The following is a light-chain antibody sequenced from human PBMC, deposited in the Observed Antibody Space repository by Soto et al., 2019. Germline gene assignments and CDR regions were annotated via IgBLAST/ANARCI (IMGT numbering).Light chain of an antibody. CDR2: EVN. CDR3: ISYSIGTAYL. J-gene: IGLJ1*01. V-gene: IGLV2-14*01. Sequence: QSALPQPASVSGSPGQSITISCTGTSSDVGGYDYVSWYQLHPGKAPKLMVFEVNNRPSGVSYRFSGSKSGNTASLTISGLQAEDEADYFFISYSIGTAYLFGLGTKVTLL. CDR1: SSDVGGYDY.